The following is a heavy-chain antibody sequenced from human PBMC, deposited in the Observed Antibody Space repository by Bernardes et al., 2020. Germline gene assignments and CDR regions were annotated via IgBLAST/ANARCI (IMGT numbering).Heavy chain of an antibody. CDR3: ARGIVATITHDAFDI. Sequence: ETLSLTCTVSGGSISSYYWSWIRQPPGKGLEWIGYIYYSGSTNYNPSLKSRVTISVDTSKNQFSLKLSSVTAADTAVYYCARGIVATITHDAFDIWGQGTMVTVSS. CDR2: IYYSGST. D-gene: IGHD5-12*01. V-gene: IGHV4-59*01. J-gene: IGHJ3*02. CDR1: GGSISSYY.